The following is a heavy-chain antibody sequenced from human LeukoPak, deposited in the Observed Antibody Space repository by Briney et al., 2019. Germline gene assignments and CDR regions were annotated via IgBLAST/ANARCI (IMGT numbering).Heavy chain of an antibody. V-gene: IGHV1-2*02. CDR3: ARAEVVTVTFDY. Sequence: GASVKVSCKASGYTFTGYYMHWARQAPGQGLEWMGWINPNSGGTNYAQKFQGRVTMTRDTSISTAYMELSRLRSDDTAVYYCARAEVVTVTFDYWGQGTLVTVSS. CDR2: INPNSGGT. D-gene: IGHD4-17*01. CDR1: GYTFTGYY. J-gene: IGHJ4*02.